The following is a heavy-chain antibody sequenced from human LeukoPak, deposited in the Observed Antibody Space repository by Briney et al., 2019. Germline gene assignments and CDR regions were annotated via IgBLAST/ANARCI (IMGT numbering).Heavy chain of an antibody. CDR1: GFTFDDYA. CDR2: ISGDGGIT. J-gene: IGHJ4*02. D-gene: IGHD6-19*01. Sequence: GGSLRLSCTASGFTFDDYATHWVRQAPGKGLDWVSLISGDGGITYYAGSVKGRFTISRDNSKNSLYLQMNSLRTEDTALYYCIKGADPLTWRMMTVAGTRFDYWGQGTLVTVSS. CDR3: IKGADPLTWRMMTVAGTRFDY. V-gene: IGHV3-43*02.